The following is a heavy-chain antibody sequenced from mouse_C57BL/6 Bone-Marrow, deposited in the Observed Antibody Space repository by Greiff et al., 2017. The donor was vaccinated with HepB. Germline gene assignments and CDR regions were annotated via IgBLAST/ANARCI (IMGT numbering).Heavy chain of an antibody. Sequence: QVQLQQSGAELARPGASVKLSCKASGYTFTSYGISWVKQRTGQGLEWIGEIYPRSGNTYYNEKFKGKATLTADKSSSTAYMERRSLTSEDSAVYFCARSDYENSFAYWGQGTVVTVSA. V-gene: IGHV1-81*01. CDR1: GYTFTSYG. CDR3: ARSDYENSFAY. J-gene: IGHJ3*01. CDR2: IYPRSGNT. D-gene: IGHD2-4*01.